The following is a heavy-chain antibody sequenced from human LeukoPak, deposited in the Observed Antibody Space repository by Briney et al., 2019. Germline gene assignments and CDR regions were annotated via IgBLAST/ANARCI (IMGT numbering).Heavy chain of an antibody. CDR3: ARADYGDNNWFDP. D-gene: IGHD4-17*01. CDR1: GYTFTGYY. CDR2: INPSGGST. Sequence: ASVKVSCKASGYTFTGYYMHWVRQAPGQGLEWMGIINPSGGSTSYAQKFQGRVTMTRDMSTSTVYMELSSLRSEDTAVYYCARADYGDNNWFDPWGQGTLVTVSS. J-gene: IGHJ5*02. V-gene: IGHV1-46*01.